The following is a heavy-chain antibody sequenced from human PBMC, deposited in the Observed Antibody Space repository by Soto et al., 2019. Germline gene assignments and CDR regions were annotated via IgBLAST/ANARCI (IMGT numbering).Heavy chain of an antibody. CDR3: VTLDGYNRNEGRTGLDY. D-gene: IGHD5-12*01. CDR1: GFTFSSYA. CDR2: ISSNGGST. J-gene: IGHJ4*02. Sequence: GGSLRLSCSASGFTFSSYAMHWVRQAPGKGLEYVSAISSNGGSTYYADSVKGRFTISRDNSKNTLYLQMSSLRAEDTAVYYCVTLDGYNRNEGRTGLDYWGQGTLVTVSS. V-gene: IGHV3-64D*08.